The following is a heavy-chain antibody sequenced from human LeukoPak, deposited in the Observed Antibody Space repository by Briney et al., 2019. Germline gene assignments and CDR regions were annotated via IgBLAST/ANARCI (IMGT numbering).Heavy chain of an antibody. CDR2: SRNKANSYVA. CDR3: ARELAAGPSDH. V-gene: IGHV3-72*01. Sequence: GGSLRLSCAASGFSFSAHYMDWFRQAPGKGLQWVGRSRNKANSYVAEYAAPVKGRFTISRDDSKNSVFLQMDSRKTEDTAVYYCARELAAGPSDHWGQGTLVTVSS. J-gene: IGHJ4*02. CDR1: GFSFSAHY. D-gene: IGHD3-3*02.